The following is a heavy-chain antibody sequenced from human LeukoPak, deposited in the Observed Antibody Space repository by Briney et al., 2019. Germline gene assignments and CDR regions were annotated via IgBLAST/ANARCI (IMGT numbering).Heavy chain of an antibody. CDR1: GGTFSSYA. CDR3: ARDLRYSSGWSASGMDV. D-gene: IGHD6-19*01. V-gene: IGHV1-69*05. CDR2: IIPIFGTA. J-gene: IGHJ6*03. Sequence: SVKVSCKASGGTFSSYAISWMRQAPGQGLEWMGGIIPIFGTANYAQKLQGRVSMTTDTSTSTAYMDLRSLRSDDTAVYYCARDLRYSSGWSASGMDVWGKGTTVTISS.